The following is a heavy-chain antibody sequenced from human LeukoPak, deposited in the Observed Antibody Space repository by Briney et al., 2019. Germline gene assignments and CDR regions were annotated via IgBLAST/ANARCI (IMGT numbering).Heavy chain of an antibody. D-gene: IGHD6-13*01. Sequence: GESLKISCKVSGYSFTIYWIAWVRQLPGKGLEWMGIIYPGDSDTRYSPSFQGQVTISADKSISTAYLQWSSLKASDTAMYYCARLFRGAAAAIEYWGQGTLVTVSS. V-gene: IGHV5-51*01. J-gene: IGHJ4*02. CDR3: ARLFRGAAAAIEY. CDR1: GYSFTIYW. CDR2: IYPGDSDT.